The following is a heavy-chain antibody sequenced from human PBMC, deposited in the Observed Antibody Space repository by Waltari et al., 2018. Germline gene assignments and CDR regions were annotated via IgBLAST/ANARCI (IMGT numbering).Heavy chain of an antibody. D-gene: IGHD1-1*01. V-gene: IGHV1-69*01. CDR3: ARRANWNDPISFDY. CDR2: SIPICGTA. Sequence: QVQLVQSGAEVKKPGSSVKVSCKASGGTFSSYAISWVRQAPGQGLEWMGGSIPICGTANYAQKFQGRVTITADESTSTAYMELSSLRSEDTAVYYCARRANWNDPISFDYWGQGTLVTVSS. J-gene: IGHJ4*02. CDR1: GGTFSSYA.